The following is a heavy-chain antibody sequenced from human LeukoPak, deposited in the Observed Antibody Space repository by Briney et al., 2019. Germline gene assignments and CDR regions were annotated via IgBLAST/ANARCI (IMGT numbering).Heavy chain of an antibody. Sequence: GGSLRLSCAASGFTFSDYWMSWVRQAPGKGLEWVANIKQDGSEKYYVDSVKGRFTISRDNAKNSLFLHMNSLRAEDTAVYYCARVVLNWGEPYYFDYWGQGTLVTVSS. D-gene: IGHD7-27*01. V-gene: IGHV3-7*01. J-gene: IGHJ4*02. CDR3: ARVVLNWGEPYYFDY. CDR2: IKQDGSEK. CDR1: GFTFSDYW.